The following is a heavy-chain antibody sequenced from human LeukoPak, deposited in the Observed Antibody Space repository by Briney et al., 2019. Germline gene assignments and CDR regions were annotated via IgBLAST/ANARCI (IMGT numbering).Heavy chain of an antibody. D-gene: IGHD1-26*01. CDR2: INDNGGQR. CDR3: AKTQWKVGATDYFDY. J-gene: IGHJ4*02. Sequence: GGSLRLSCAASRFAFNNYAMTWLRQAPGKGLEGVSNINDNGGQRHYTDSVKGRFTISRDNSKNTLFLQMDSLRAEDTAVYYCAKTQWKVGATDYFDYWGQGILVTVSS. V-gene: IGHV3-23*01. CDR1: RFAFNNYA.